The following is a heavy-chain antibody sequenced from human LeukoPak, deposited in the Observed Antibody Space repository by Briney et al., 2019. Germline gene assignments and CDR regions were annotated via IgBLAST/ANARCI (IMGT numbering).Heavy chain of an antibody. D-gene: IGHD5-12*01. CDR3: ARGSGSGYDYDY. CDR2: ISSSSSYI. CDR1: GFTFSSYS. Sequence: GGSLRLSCAASGFTFSSYSMNWVRQAPGKGLEWVSSISSSSSYIYHADSVKGRFTISRDNAKNSLYLQMNSLRAEDTAVYYCARGSGSGYDYDYWGQGTLVTVSS. V-gene: IGHV3-21*01. J-gene: IGHJ4*02.